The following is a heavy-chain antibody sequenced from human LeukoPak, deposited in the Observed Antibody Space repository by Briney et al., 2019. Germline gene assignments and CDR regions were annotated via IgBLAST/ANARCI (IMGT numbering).Heavy chain of an antibody. CDR3: ATDAFLLFGEFAY. CDR1: GFSFTNTW. V-gene: IGHV3-15*01. D-gene: IGHD3-10*01. J-gene: IGHJ4*02. Sequence: GGSPRLSCAASGFSFTNTWMSWVRQAPGRGLEWVGRIKSNPDGGATVYSAPVKGRFTISRDDSKNTLYLQLDSLKAEDTAVYYCATDAFLLFGEFAYWGQGTLVTVSS. CDR2: IKSNPDGGAT.